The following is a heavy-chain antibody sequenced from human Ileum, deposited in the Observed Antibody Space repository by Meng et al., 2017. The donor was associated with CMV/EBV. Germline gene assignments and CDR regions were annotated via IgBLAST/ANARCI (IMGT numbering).Heavy chain of an antibody. J-gene: IGHJ4*02. V-gene: IGHV3-7*03. D-gene: IGHD6-6*01. CDR3: AKDVYSSSSGLSFDY. CDR1: GFSFSDHW. Sequence: GESLKISCAGPGFSFSDHWMNWVRQAPGKGLEWVANIKQDGNERYYVDSVKGRFTISRDNAKNSLYLQVSSLRVEDTAVYYCAKDVYSSSSGLSFDYWGQGTLVTVSS. CDR2: IKQDGNER.